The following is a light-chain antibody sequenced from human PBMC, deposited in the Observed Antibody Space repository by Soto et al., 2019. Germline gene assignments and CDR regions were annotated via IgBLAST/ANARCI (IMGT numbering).Light chain of an antibody. J-gene: IGKJ1*01. Sequence: EIVMTQSPATLSVSPGERATLSCRASQSVSSNLAWYQQKPGQAPRLLIYAASTRATGIPARFSGSGSGTEFTLTISSLQSEDFAVYYCQQYNARRTFGQGTKVEIK. CDR3: QQYNARRT. V-gene: IGKV3-15*01. CDR2: AAS. CDR1: QSVSSN.